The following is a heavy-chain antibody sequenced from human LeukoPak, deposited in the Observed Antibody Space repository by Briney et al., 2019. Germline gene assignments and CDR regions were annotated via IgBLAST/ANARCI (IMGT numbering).Heavy chain of an antibody. J-gene: IGHJ6*03. V-gene: IGHV4-4*07. Sequence: KSSETLSLTCTVSGGSISGYYWAWIRQSAVTGLEWIGRLYITGDINYNPSLKSRVAMSVNTSKIQISLELRSVTAADTAVYYCARERRADYMDVWGQGTMVTVSS. CDR2: LYITGDI. CDR3: ARERRADYMDV. CDR1: GGSISGYY.